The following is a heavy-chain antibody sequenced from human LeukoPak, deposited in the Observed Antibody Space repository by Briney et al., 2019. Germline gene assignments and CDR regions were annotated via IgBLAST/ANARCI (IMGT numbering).Heavy chain of an antibody. CDR1: GGSISSYY. CDR3: ARGVVVAATIYYYYYGMDV. CDR2: IYYSGST. V-gene: IGHV4-59*12. J-gene: IGHJ6*02. Sequence: SETLSLTCTVSGGSISSYYWSWIRQPPGKGLEWIGYIYYSGSTNYNPSLKSRVTISVDTSKNQFSLKLSSVTAADTAVYYCARGVVVAATIYYYYYGMDVWGQGTTVTVSS. D-gene: IGHD2-15*01.